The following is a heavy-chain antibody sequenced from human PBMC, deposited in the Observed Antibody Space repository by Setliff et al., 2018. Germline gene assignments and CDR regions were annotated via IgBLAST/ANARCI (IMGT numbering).Heavy chain of an antibody. CDR3: AKDRTNEYSSSFFTIIDY. CDR2: INPSGGST. Sequence: ASVKVSCKASGYTFTSYYMHWVRQAPGQGLEWMGIINPSGGSTSYAQKFQGRVTMTRDTSTSAVYMELNSLRAEDTAVYYCAKDRTNEYSSSFFTIIDYWGQGTLVTVSS. V-gene: IGHV1-46*01. J-gene: IGHJ4*02. D-gene: IGHD6-6*01. CDR1: GYTFTSYY.